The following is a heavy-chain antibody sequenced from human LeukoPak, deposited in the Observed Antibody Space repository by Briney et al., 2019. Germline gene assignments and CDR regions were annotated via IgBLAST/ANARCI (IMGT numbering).Heavy chain of an antibody. V-gene: IGHV1-69*13. Sequence: SVKVSCKASGGTFSSYAISWVRQAPGQGLEWMGGIIPIFGTANYAQKFQGRVTITADESTSTDYMELSSLRSDDTAVYYCARRFNYYDSSGYYEGFYFDYWGQGTPVTVSS. J-gene: IGHJ4*02. CDR1: GGTFSSYA. CDR2: IIPIFGTA. D-gene: IGHD3-22*01. CDR3: ARRFNYYDSSGYYEGFYFDY.